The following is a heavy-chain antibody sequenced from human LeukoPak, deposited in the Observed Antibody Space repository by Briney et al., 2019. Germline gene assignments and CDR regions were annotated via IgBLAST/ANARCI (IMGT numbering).Heavy chain of an antibody. CDR2: IYDSGST. J-gene: IGHJ3*02. CDR1: GGSIGSSAHY. D-gene: IGHD3-22*01. CDR3: GRHYDSSGNDAVHI. V-gene: IGHV4-39*01. Sequence: SETLSLTCTVSGGSIGSSAHYWGWIRQPPGKGLEWIGTIYDSGSTYYNPSLKSRVTISVDTSKNQFSLKLSSVTAADTAVYYCGRHYDSSGNDAVHIWGRGTMVTVSS.